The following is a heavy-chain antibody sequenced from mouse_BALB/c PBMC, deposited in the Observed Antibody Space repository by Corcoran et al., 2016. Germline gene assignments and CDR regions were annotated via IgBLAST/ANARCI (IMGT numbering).Heavy chain of an antibody. D-gene: IGHD4-1*01. CDR2: IDPANGNT. J-gene: IGHJ1*01. Sequence: EVQLQQSGAELVKPGASVKLSCTASGFNIKDTYMHWVKQRPEQGLEWIGRIDPANGNTKYDPKFQGKATITADTSSNTAYVQLSSLTSEDTAVYYCANWDWYFDVGGAGTTVTVSA. CDR3: ANWDWYFDV. V-gene: IGHV14-3*02. CDR1: GFNIKDTY.